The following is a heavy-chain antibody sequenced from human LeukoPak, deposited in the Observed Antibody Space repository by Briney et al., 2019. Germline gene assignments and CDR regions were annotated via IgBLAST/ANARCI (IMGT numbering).Heavy chain of an antibody. D-gene: IGHD5-24*01. J-gene: IGHJ4*02. CDR3: ARDQGGYNSLDY. CDR2: IIPIIGIA. Sequence: SVKVSCKASGGTFSSYAISWVRQAPGQGLEWMGRIIPIIGIANYAQKFQGRVTITADKSTSTAYMELSSLRSEDTAVYYCARDQGGYNSLDYWGQGTLVTVSS. V-gene: IGHV1-69*04. CDR1: GGTFSSYA.